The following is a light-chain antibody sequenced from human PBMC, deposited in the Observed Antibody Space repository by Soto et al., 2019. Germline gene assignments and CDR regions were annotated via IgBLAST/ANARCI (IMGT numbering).Light chain of an antibody. J-gene: IGLJ3*02. CDR3: AAWDDSLNRRV. Sequence: QSALTQPPSASGTPGQRVTISCSGSSSNIGSYPVNWYQQLPGTAPKLLIYSTNQRPSGVPDRFSGSKSGTSASLAISGLQSEDEADYYCAAWDDSLNRRVFGGGTKLTVL. CDR2: STN. V-gene: IGLV1-44*01. CDR1: SSNIGSYP.